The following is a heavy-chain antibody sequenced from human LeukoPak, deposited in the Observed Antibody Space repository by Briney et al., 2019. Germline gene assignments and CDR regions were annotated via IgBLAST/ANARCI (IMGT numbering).Heavy chain of an antibody. V-gene: IGHV3-21*01. CDR3: VELGITMIGGV. CDR2: ISSSSSYI. D-gene: IGHD3-10*02. Sequence: GGSLRLSCATSGFTFSSYSMNWVRQAPGKGLEWVSSISSSSSYIYYADSVKGRFTTSRDNARNSLYLQMNSLRAEDTAVYYCVELGITMIGGVWGKGTTVTISS. J-gene: IGHJ6*04. CDR1: GFTFSSYS.